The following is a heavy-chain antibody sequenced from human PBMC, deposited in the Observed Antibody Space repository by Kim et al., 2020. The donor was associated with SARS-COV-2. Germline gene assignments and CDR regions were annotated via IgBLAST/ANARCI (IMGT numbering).Heavy chain of an antibody. V-gene: IGHV3-23*01. CDR1: GFTFDNYA. CDR2: ISGSGVTT. D-gene: IGHD1-20*01. Sequence: GGSLRLSCAASGFTFDNYAMSWVRQAPGKGLEWVSTISGSGVTTYYAESVKGRSTISRDHSKNTLYLQLNSLRGDDAAVYYCAKDPKTSKHSWYDYYFDSWGQGTLVTVSS. J-gene: IGHJ4*02. CDR3: AKDPKTSKHSWYDYYFDS.